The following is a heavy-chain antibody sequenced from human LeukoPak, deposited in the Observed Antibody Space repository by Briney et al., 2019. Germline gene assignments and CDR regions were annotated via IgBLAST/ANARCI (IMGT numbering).Heavy chain of an antibody. V-gene: IGHV4-34*01. CDR2: INHSGST. J-gene: IGHJ6*02. CDR1: GGSFRGYY. Sequence: PSETLSLTCAVYGGSFRGYYWSWIRQPPGKGLEWIGEINHSGSTNYNPSLKSRVTISVDTSKNQFSLKLSSVTAADTAVYYCARAPFGSGYFWSSYYGMDVWGQGTTVTVSS. D-gene: IGHD3-22*01. CDR3: ARAPFGSGYFWSSYYGMDV.